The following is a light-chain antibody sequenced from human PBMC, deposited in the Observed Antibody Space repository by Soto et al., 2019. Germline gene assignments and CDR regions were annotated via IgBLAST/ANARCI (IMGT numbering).Light chain of an antibody. J-gene: IGKJ1*01. Sequence: EIVLTQSPATLSLSPGGRATLSCRASQSVSSYLAWYQQKPGQAPRLLIYDASSRATGIPARFSGSGSGTDFTLTLSSLEPEDFAVYYCQQRSNWPVTFGQGTKV. CDR2: DAS. V-gene: IGKV3-11*01. CDR1: QSVSSY. CDR3: QQRSNWPVT.